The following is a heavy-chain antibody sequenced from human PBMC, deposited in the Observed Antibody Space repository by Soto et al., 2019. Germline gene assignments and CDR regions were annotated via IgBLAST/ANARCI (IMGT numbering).Heavy chain of an antibody. D-gene: IGHD3-22*01. CDR1: GFIFSPYW. Sequence: PGGSLSLSCAASGFIFSPYWLIWVRQAPGNGQEWVANIKGDGTETHYVDSVKGRFTISRDNTKKSLYLQMKSLRVEDTAVYYRARDAYNYDSSGYYRYDAFDIWGQGTMVTVSS. CDR3: ARDAYNYDSSGYYRYDAFDI. CDR2: IKGDGTET. J-gene: IGHJ3*02. V-gene: IGHV3-7*01.